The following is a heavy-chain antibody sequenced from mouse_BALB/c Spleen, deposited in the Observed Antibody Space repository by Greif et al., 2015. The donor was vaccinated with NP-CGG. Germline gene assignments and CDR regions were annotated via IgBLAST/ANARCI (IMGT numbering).Heavy chain of an antibody. CDR1: GFTFSDYY. J-gene: IGHJ2*01. Sequence: EVQGVESGGGLVKPGGSLKLSCAASGFTFSDYYMYWVRQTPEKRLEWVATISDGGSYTYYPDSVKGRFTISRDNAKNNLYLQMSSLKSEDTAMYYCASGSSFDYWGQGTTLTVSS. D-gene: IGHD1-1*01. V-gene: IGHV5-4*02. CDR2: ISDGGSYT. CDR3: ASGSSFDY.